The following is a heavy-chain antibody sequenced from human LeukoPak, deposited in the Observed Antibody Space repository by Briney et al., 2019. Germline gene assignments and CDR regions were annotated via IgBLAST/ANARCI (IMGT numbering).Heavy chain of an antibody. J-gene: IGHJ4*02. D-gene: IGHD3-22*01. CDR2: IRYDGSNK. V-gene: IGHV3-30*02. CDR3: AKGGTYYDSSGYWFFHY. CDR1: GFTFSSYS. Sequence: GGSLRLSCAASGFTFSSYSMHWVRQAPGKGLEWVAFIRYDGSNKYYADSVKGRFTISRDNSKNTLYLQMNSLRAEDTAVYYCAKGGTYYDSSGYWFFHYWGQGTLVTVSS.